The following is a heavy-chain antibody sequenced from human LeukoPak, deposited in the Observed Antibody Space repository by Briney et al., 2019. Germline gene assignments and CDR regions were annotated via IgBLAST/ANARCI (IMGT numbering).Heavy chain of an antibody. J-gene: IGHJ4*02. Sequence: GGSLRLSCVVSGFTFSNYAMNWVRQAPGKGLEWVSAISGNGGGIYYADSVKGRFTISRDNSKNTVYLQMSSLRAEDTAVYYCAKDWDIAVAGCDYWGQGTPVTVSS. V-gene: IGHV3-23*01. CDR1: GFTFSNYA. CDR3: AKDWDIAVAGCDY. CDR2: ISGNGGGI. D-gene: IGHD6-19*01.